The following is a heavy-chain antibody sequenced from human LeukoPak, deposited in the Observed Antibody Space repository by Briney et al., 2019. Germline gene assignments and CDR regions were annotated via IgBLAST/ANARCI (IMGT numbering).Heavy chain of an antibody. CDR1: GGSISSYY. V-gene: IGHV4-4*07. Sequence: PSETLSLTCTVSGGSISSYYWSWIRQPAGKGLEWIGELYLSGSTNYNPSLKSRVTIPLHKSKTQTPLNCSSVTAADTAGYFIASMYSSSWYLIGRAFDIWGQGTMVTVSS. D-gene: IGHD6-13*01. CDR3: ASMYSSSWYLIGRAFDI. CDR2: LYLSGST. J-gene: IGHJ3*02.